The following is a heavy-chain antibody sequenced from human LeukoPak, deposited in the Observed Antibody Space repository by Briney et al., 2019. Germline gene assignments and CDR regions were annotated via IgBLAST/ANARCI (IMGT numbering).Heavy chain of an antibody. CDR1: GDSISSYY. J-gene: IGHJ4*02. CDR3: ARGGYSFVGFFDY. D-gene: IGHD5-18*01. CDR2: IYYSGST. V-gene: IGHV4-59*08. Sequence: SETLSLTCTVSGDSISSYYWSWIRQPPGKGLEWIGYIYYSGSTYYNPSLRSRVTISLDTSKNQFSLKLTSVTAADTAVYYCARGGYSFVGFFDYWGQGTLVTVSS.